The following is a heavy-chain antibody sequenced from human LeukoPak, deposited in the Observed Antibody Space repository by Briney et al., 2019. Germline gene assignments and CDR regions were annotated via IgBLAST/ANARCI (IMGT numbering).Heavy chain of an antibody. V-gene: IGHV1-2*02. CDR2: INLKSGGT. D-gene: IGHD3-9*01. Sequence: ASVKVSCKASAYTFTGYYMHWVRQAPGQGLEWMGWINLKSGGTNYAQKFQGRVTMTRDTSISTAYMELSRLRSDDTAVYYCARSPHILTGENFDYWGQGTLVTVSS. CDR3: ARSPHILTGENFDY. J-gene: IGHJ4*02. CDR1: AYTFTGYY.